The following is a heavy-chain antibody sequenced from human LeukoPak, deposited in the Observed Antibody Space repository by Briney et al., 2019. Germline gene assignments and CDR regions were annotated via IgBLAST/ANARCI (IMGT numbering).Heavy chain of an antibody. D-gene: IGHD5-18*01. CDR3: ARDLTWGYSYGRRVDFDL. J-gene: IGHJ4*02. Sequence: GPSVSVSCKASGYTFTFYGISGVRQAPGRGVEWRGGISVYKGNTNYAQKPRGRVTITTDTPTNTAHIELGSLRSHDTPVFSCARDLTWGYSYGRRVDFDLWGQGTLVTVSS. CDR1: GYTFTFYG. CDR2: ISVYKGNT. V-gene: IGHV1-18*01.